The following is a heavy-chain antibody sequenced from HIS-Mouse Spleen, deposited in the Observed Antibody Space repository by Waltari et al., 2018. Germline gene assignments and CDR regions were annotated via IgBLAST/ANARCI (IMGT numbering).Heavy chain of an antibody. D-gene: IGHD6-6*01. CDR3: ARGYSSSSDAFDI. V-gene: IGHV1-2*02. CDR2: INPKSGGT. J-gene: IGHJ3*02. Sequence: QVQLVQSGAEVKKPGASVKVSCKASGYTFTGYYMHWVRQAPGQGLGWMGWINPKSGGTNNAKKLQGRVTMTRDTSISTAYMELSRLRSDDTAVYYCARGYSSSSDAFDIWGQGTMVTVSS. CDR1: GYTFTGYY.